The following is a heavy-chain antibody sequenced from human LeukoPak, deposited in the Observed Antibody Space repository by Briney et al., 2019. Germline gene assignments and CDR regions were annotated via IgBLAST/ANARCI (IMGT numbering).Heavy chain of an antibody. V-gene: IGHV1-69*13. CDR1: GGTFSSYA. J-gene: IGHJ4*02. CDR2: IIPIFGTA. CDR3: ATTPTMVRCCFDY. Sequence: GASVKVSCKASGGTFSSYAISWVRQAPGQGLEWMGGIIPIFGTANYAQKFQGRVTITADESTSTAYMELSSLRSEDTAVYYCATTPTMVRCCFDYWGQGTLVTVSS. D-gene: IGHD3-10*01.